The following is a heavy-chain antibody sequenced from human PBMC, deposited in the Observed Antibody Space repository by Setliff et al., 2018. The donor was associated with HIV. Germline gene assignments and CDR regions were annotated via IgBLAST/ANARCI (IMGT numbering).Heavy chain of an antibody. J-gene: IGHJ3*02. D-gene: IGHD3-16*01. CDR1: GYSFITYW. CDR2: MNPDGSNT. CDR3: ARFYGSYDVGGFDI. Sequence: GESLKISCKGSGYSFITYWIGWVRQRPGKGLEWMGIMNPDGSNTRYSPSFQGQVTIPVDESISTAYLQWSSLKASDTAFYYFARFYGSYDVGGFDIWGQGTKVTVSS. V-gene: IGHV5-51*01.